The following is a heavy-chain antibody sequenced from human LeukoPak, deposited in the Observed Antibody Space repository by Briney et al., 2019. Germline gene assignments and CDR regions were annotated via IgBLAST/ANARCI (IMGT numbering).Heavy chain of an antibody. CDR3: ARLGSYSSSGLPVV. V-gene: IGHV4-39*01. CDR1: GGSISSSSYY. J-gene: IGHJ4*02. D-gene: IGHD6-13*01. Sequence: KPSETLSLTCTVSGGSISSSSYYWGWIRQPPGKGLEWVGSVYYSGSTYYNPSLTSRVTISVDTSKNQFSLNLSSVTAADTAVYYCARLGSYSSSGLPVVWGQGTLVTVSS. CDR2: VYYSGST.